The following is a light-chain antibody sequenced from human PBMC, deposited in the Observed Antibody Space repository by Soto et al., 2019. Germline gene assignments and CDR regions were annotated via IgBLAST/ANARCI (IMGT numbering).Light chain of an antibody. V-gene: IGKV1-5*01. CDR3: QQYDSYPYT. Sequence: DIQMTQSPSTLSASVGDRVTITCRASQSISSWSAWYQQKPGKAPKLLIYDASSLQSGVPSRFSGGGSGTEVTLTISSLQPDDFATYYCQQYDSYPYTFGQGTKLEIK. J-gene: IGKJ2*01. CDR2: DAS. CDR1: QSISSW.